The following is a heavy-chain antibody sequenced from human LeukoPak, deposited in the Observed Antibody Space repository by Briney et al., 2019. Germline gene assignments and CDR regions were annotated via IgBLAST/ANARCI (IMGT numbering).Heavy chain of an antibody. D-gene: IGHD6-19*01. J-gene: IGHJ4*02. V-gene: IGHV4-30-4*08. CDR2: IYYSGST. CDR3: ARWGIAVAFDY. CDR1: GGSISSGDYY. Sequence: SETLSPTCTVSGGSISSGDYYWSWIRQPPGKGLEWIGYIYYSGSTYYNPSLKSRVTISVDTSKNQFSLKLSSVTAADTAVYYCARWGIAVAFDYWGQGTLVTVSS.